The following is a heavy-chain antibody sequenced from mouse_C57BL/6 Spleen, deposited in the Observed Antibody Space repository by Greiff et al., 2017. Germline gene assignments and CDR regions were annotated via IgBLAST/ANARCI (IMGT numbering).Heavy chain of an antibody. Sequence: QVQLQQPGAELVRPGSSVKLSCKASGYTFTSYWMHWVKQRPIQGLEWIGNIDPSDSETHYNQKFTDKATLTVDKSSSTAYMQLSSLTSEDSAVYYCARSEIYDGYLRDYFDYWGQGTTLTVSS. D-gene: IGHD2-3*01. CDR3: ARSEIYDGYLRDYFDY. CDR1: GYTFTSYW. V-gene: IGHV1-52*01. CDR2: IDPSDSET. J-gene: IGHJ2*01.